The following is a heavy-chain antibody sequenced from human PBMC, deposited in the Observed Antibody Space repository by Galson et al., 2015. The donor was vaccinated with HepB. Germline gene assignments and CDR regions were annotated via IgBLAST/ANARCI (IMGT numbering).Heavy chain of an antibody. CDR1: GYTFTSYA. J-gene: IGHJ4*02. D-gene: IGHD3-10*01. V-gene: IGHV1-3*01. CDR3: ARGLYGSGSYYDY. Sequence: SVKVSCKASGYTFTSYAMHWVRQAPGQRLEWMGWINAGNGNTKYSQKFQGRVTITRDTSASTAYMELSSLRSEDTAVYYCARGLYGSGSYYDYWGQGTLVTVSS. CDR2: INAGNGNT.